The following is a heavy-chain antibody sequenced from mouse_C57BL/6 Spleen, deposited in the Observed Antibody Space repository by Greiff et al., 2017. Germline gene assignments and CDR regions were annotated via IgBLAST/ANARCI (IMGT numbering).Heavy chain of an antibody. D-gene: IGHD2-14*01. Sequence: EVKLVESVAELVRPGASVKLSCTASGFNIKNTYMHWVKQRPEQGLEWIGRIDPANGNTKSAPKFQGKATINADTSSNTAYLQLSSLTSADTAIYYCARPSEGRRGGFDYWGQGTTLTVSS. CDR2: IDPANGNT. J-gene: IGHJ2*01. CDR1: GFNIKNTY. V-gene: IGHV14-3*01. CDR3: ARPSEGRRGGFDY.